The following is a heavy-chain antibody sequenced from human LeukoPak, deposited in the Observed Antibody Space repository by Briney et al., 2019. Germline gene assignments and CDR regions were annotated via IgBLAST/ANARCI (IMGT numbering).Heavy chain of an antibody. Sequence: GRSLRLSCAASGFTFSSYGMHWVRQAPGKGLEWVSSISSSSSYIYYADSVKGRFTISRDNAKNSLYLQMNSLRAEDTAVYYCARDFIKVDYYGMDVWGQGTTVTVSS. D-gene: IGHD2-2*01. CDR1: GFTFSSYG. CDR3: ARDFIKVDYYGMDV. CDR2: ISSSSSYI. J-gene: IGHJ6*02. V-gene: IGHV3-21*01.